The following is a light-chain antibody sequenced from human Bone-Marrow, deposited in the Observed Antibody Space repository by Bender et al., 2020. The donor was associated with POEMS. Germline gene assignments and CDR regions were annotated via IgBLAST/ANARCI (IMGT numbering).Light chain of an antibody. Sequence: SYELTQSPSLSVSPGQTASITCSGDRLGDKYVSWYQQKTGQSPVLLIYKDDKRPSGIPERFSGSNSGNTATLTISGTQAMDEADYYCQAWDSSTDPVVFGGGTKLTVL. CDR1: RLGDKY. CDR2: KDD. V-gene: IGLV3-1*01. J-gene: IGLJ2*01. CDR3: QAWDSSTDPVV.